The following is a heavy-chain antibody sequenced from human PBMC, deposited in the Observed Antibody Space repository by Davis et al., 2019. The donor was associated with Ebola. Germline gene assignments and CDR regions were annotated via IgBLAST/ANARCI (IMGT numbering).Heavy chain of an antibody. CDR3: AAPGI. V-gene: IGHV3-30-3*01. CDR2: ISYDGSNK. J-gene: IGHJ4*02. CDR1: GFTFSSYA. Sequence: GGSLRLSCAASGFTFSSYAMHWVRQAPGKGLEWVAVISYDGSNKYYADSVKGRFTISRDNAKNTLYLQMNSLRAEDTAVYYCAAPGIGGQGTLVTVSS. D-gene: IGHD6-13*01.